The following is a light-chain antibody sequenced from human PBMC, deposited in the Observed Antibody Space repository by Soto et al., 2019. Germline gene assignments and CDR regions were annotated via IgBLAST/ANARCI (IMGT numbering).Light chain of an antibody. CDR2: KAS. CDR1: QTISSW. Sequence: DIQMTQSPSILSGSVGDRVTITCRASQTISSWLAWYPQKPGKAPKLLIYKASTLKSGVPSRFSGSGSRTEFTLTISTLQPDDLATYYCQQRSDWPTFGGGTKVDIK. J-gene: IGKJ4*01. V-gene: IGKV1-5*03. CDR3: QQRSDWPT.